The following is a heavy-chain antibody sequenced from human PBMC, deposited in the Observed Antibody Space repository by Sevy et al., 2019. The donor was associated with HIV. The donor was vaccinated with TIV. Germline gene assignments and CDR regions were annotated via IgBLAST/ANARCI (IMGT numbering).Heavy chain of an antibody. D-gene: IGHD6-19*01. CDR3: ARLDSYSIGWSPRYYFDY. CDR2: MSPGDSDP. J-gene: IGHJ4*02. V-gene: IGHV5-51*01. Sequence: GESLKISCKGSAYTFTTRWIGWVRQMPGKGLEWMGIMSPGDSDPRYSPSFQGQVTMSVDKSVSTAYLQWHSLETSDTAIYYCARLDSYSIGWSPRYYFDYWGQGTLVTVSS. CDR1: AYTFTTRW.